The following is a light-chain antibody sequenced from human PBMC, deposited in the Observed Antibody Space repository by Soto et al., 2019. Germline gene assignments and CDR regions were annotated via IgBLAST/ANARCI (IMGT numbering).Light chain of an antibody. CDR2: DAS. Sequence: DIKMTRSPSTLSASIGDRVTITCRASQSISTWLAWYQQKPGKALKFLIYDASGLESGVPSRFSGSGSGTEFTLTINSLQPDDFATYYCQQYYSPMYTFGQGTKLEIK. CDR3: QQYYSPMYT. V-gene: IGKV1-5*01. J-gene: IGKJ2*01. CDR1: QSISTW.